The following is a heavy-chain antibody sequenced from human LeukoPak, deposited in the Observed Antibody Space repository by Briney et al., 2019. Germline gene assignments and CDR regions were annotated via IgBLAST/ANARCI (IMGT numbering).Heavy chain of an antibody. CDR2: INPSGGST. CDR1: GYTFTSYY. J-gene: IGHJ6*03. D-gene: IGHD6-13*01. V-gene: IGHV1-46*01. CDR3: AKAVGSMIAAAGIGYYMDV. Sequence: GASVKVSCKASGYTFTSYYMHWVRQAPGQGLEWMGIINPSGGSTSYAQKLQGRVTMTTDTSTSTAYMELRSLRSDDTAVYYCAKAVGSMIAAAGIGYYMDVWGKGTTVTVSS.